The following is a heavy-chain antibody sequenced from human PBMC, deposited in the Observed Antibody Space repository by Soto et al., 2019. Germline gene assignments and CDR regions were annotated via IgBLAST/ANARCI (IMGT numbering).Heavy chain of an antibody. D-gene: IGHD3-3*01. Sequence: PSETLSLTCAVSSGSISSSNWWSWVRQPPGKGLEWIGEIYHSGSTNYNPSLKSRVTISVDKSKNQFSLKLSSVTAADTAVYYCARVGVGPTTYYDFWSENWFDPWGQGTLVTVSS. CDR2: IYHSGST. CDR1: SGSISSSNW. J-gene: IGHJ5*02. CDR3: ARVGVGPTTYYDFWSENWFDP. V-gene: IGHV4-4*02.